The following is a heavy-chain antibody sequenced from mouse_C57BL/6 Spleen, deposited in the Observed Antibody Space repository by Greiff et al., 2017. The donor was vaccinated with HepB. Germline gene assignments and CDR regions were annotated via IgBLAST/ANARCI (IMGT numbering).Heavy chain of an antibody. Sequence: EVNVVESGGGLVKPGGSLKLSCAASGFTFSDYGMHWVRQAPEKGLEWVAYISSGSSTIYYADTVKGRFTISRDNAKNTLFLQMTSLRSEDTAMYYCAREPYYYGSSYGYFDVWGTGTTVTVSS. CDR3: AREPYYYGSSYGYFDV. CDR2: ISSGSSTI. V-gene: IGHV5-17*01. D-gene: IGHD1-1*01. J-gene: IGHJ1*03. CDR1: GFTFSDYG.